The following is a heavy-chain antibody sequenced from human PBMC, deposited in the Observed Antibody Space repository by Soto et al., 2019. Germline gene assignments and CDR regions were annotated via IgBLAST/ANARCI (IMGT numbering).Heavy chain of an antibody. J-gene: IGHJ5*02. CDR2: IPSRGRP. V-gene: IGHV4-30-4*01. CDR3: ARDTYSGYDFGL. CDR1: GASVAGGSYY. D-gene: IGHD5-12*01. Sequence: SETLSLTCSVSGASVAGGSYYWSWVRQPPGKGLEWIGYIPSRGRPFYNPSLTSRGTISADTSKNQLSLQLTSVTAADTAVYYCARDTYSGYDFGLWGQGTLVTVSS.